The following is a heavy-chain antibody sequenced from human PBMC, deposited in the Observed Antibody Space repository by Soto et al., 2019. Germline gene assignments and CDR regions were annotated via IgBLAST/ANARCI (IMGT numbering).Heavy chain of an antibody. CDR2: INSDGSST. J-gene: IGHJ1*01. D-gene: IGHD2-15*01. Sequence: GGSLRLSCAASGFTFSSYWMHWVRQAPGKGLVWVSRINSDGSSTSYADSVKGGFTISRDNAKNTLYLQMNSLRAEDTAVYYCAREVYCSGGSCYSGGEDEYFQHWGQGTLVTVSS. V-gene: IGHV3-74*01. CDR1: GFTFSSYW. CDR3: AREVYCSGGSCYSGGEDEYFQH.